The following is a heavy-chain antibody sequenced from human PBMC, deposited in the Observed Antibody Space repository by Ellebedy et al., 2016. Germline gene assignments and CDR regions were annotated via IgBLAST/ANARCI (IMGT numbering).Heavy chain of an antibody. Sequence: ASVKVSCKASGYTFTNYAIHWVRQGSGQRLEWMGWINPGNDDTKFSQKFQGRVTITGDTSASTVSMELSSLTSEDTAVYYCARDRIRGDGILFDFWGQGTLVTVSS. CDR1: GYTFTNYA. CDR2: INPGNDDT. CDR3: ARDRIRGDGILFDF. V-gene: IGHV1-3*01. J-gene: IGHJ4*02. D-gene: IGHD5-24*01.